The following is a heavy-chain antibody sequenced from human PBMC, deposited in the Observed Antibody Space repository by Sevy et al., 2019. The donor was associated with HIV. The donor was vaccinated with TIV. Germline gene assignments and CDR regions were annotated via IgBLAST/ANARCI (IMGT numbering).Heavy chain of an antibody. D-gene: IGHD3-22*01. V-gene: IGHV1-18*04. Sequence: ASVKVSCKASGYTFTSYGISWVRQAPGQGLEWMVWISAYNGNTNYAQKLQGRVTMTTDTSTSTVYMELRSLRSDDTAVYYCARLYDYYDSSGSRSYFDYWGQGTLVTVSS. J-gene: IGHJ4*02. CDR1: GYTFTSYG. CDR3: ARLYDYYDSSGSRSYFDY. CDR2: ISAYNGNT.